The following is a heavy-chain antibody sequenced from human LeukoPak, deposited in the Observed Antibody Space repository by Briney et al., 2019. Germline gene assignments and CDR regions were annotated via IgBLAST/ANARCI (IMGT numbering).Heavy chain of an antibody. CDR1: GYSFISHW. Sequence: PGKSLKISCKGSGYSFISHWIGWVRQMPGTGLEWMGTIYPSDSDTRYSPSFQGQVTISADKSISTAYLQWSSLKASDTAMYYCARQTGIAVADRTDAFDIWGQGTMVTVSS. CDR3: ARQTGIAVADRTDAFDI. D-gene: IGHD6-19*01. CDR2: IYPSDSDT. J-gene: IGHJ3*02. V-gene: IGHV5-51*01.